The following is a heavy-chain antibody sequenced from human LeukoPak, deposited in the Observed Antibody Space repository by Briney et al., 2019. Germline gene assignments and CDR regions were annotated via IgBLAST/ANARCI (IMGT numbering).Heavy chain of an antibody. Sequence: SETLSLTCTVSGGSISSCGYYWSWIRPHPGKGLEGVVYIYYSGSTYYNPSLKSRVTISVDTSKNQFSLKLSSVTAADTAVYYCASLRSITMIVVVPTYFDYWGQGTLVTVSS. CDR2: IYYSGST. CDR3: ASLRSITMIVVVPTYFDY. V-gene: IGHV4-31*03. J-gene: IGHJ4*02. CDR1: GGSISSCGYY. D-gene: IGHD3-22*01.